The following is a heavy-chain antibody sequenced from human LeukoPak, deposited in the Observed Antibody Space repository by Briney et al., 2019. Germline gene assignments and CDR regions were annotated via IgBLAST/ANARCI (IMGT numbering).Heavy chain of an antibody. CDR3: ARDYYDSSASATFDH. CDR2: ISSDRSYI. V-gene: IGHV3-21*01. CDR1: GFTFSGYT. Sequence: GGSLRLSCEASGFTFSGYTMNWVRQAPGKGLEWVSSISSDRSYIKYADSVKGRFSISRDNTKNSLFLEMRSLRIEDTAVYFCARDYYDSSASATFDHWGQGNLVTISS. J-gene: IGHJ4*02. D-gene: IGHD3-22*01.